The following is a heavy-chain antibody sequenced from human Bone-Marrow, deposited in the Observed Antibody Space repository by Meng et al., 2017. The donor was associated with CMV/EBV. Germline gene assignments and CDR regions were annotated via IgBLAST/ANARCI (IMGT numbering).Heavy chain of an antibody. CDR1: GFTFSSYE. V-gene: IGHV3-48*03. CDR3: ARDGPTIFGAGFDY. D-gene: IGHD3-3*01. CDR2: ISSSGSTI. J-gene: IGHJ4*02. Sequence: GESLKISCAASGFTFSSYEMNWVRQAPGKGLEWVSYISSSGSTIYYADSVKGRFTISRDNAKNSLYLQMSSLRAEDTAVYYCARDGPTIFGAGFDYWGQGTLVTVSS.